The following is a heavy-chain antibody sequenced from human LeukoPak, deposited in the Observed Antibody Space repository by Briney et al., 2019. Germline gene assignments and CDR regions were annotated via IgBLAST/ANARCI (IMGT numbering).Heavy chain of an antibody. J-gene: IGHJ4*02. Sequence: ASVKVSCKTSGYTFTNYDINWVRQATGQGLEWMGWMNPKSGNTGSAQRFQGRVTITADESTSTAYMELSSLRSEDTAVYYCASHPRGYGDYEGSFDYWGQGTLVTVSS. V-gene: IGHV1-8*01. CDR1: GYTFTNYD. D-gene: IGHD4-17*01. CDR3: ASHPRGYGDYEGSFDY. CDR2: MNPKSGNT.